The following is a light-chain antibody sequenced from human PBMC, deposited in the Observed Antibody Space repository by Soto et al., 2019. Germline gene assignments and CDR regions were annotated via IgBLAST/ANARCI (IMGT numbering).Light chain of an antibody. CDR3: QQSGSSPGLT. Sequence: EIVLTQSPGTLSLSPGERATLSCRASQSVSSSYLAWYQQKPGQAPRLLIYGASSRATGIPDRFSGSGSGTDFTLTISRLEPADFAVYYCQQSGSSPGLTFGGGTKVDI. V-gene: IGKV3-20*01. CDR2: GAS. J-gene: IGKJ4*01. CDR1: QSVSSSY.